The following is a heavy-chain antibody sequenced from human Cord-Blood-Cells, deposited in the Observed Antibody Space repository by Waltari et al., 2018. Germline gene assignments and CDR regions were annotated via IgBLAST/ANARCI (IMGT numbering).Heavy chain of an antibody. V-gene: IGHV4-34*01. D-gene: IGHD6-13*01. CDR3: ARPGIAAAGRGAFDI. CDR2: INHSGST. Sequence: QVQLQQWGAGLLKPSETLSLTCAVYGGSFSGYYWSWIRQPPGKGLGWIGEINHSGSTNYNPSRKSRVTISVDTSKNQFSLKLSSVTAADTAVYYCARPGIAAAGRGAFDIWGQGTMVTVSS. CDR1: GGSFSGYY. J-gene: IGHJ3*02.